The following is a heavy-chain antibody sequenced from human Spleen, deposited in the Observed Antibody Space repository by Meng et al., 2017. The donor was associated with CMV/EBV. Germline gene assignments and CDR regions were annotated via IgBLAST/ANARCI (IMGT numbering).Heavy chain of an antibody. CDR3: ARGLGCSSASCNYYYGLDV. CDR2: SNAGNGNT. D-gene: IGHD2-2*01. CDR1: GYTFTSYA. J-gene: IGHJ6*02. Sequence: ASVKVSCKASGYTFTSYAMHWVRQAPGQRLEWMGWSNAGNGNTKYSQEFQGRVTITRDTSASTAYMELSSLRSDDTAVYYCARGLGCSSASCNYYYGLDVWGQGTTVTVSS. V-gene: IGHV1-3*02.